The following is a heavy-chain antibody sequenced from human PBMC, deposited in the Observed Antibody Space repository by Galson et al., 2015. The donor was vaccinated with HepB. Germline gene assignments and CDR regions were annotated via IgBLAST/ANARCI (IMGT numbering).Heavy chain of an antibody. V-gene: IGHV3-30*04. Sequence: ASGLTFENYAMHWVRQAPGKGLEWVASVTHDGINKYYAESVKGRFTISRDNSKNTLYLQMNSLRAEDTAVYYCAKDKKSAADLGAFDIWGQGTMVTVSS. CDR2: VTHDGINK. CDR1: GLTFENYA. D-gene: IGHD3-16*01. J-gene: IGHJ3*02. CDR3: AKDKKSAADLGAFDI.